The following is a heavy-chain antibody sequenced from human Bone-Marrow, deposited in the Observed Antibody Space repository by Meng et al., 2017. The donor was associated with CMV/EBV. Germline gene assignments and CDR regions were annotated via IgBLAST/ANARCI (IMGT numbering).Heavy chain of an antibody. J-gene: IGHJ6*02. CDR3: ARNTAMAHYGMDV. Sequence: GESLKISCAASGFTFSSYGMHWVRQAPGKGLEWVSVIYSGGSTYYADSVKGRFTISRDNSKNTLYLQMNSLRAEDTAVYYCARNTAMAHYGMDVWGQGTTATVSS. D-gene: IGHD5-18*01. V-gene: IGHV3-NL1*01. CDR2: IYSGGST. CDR1: GFTFSSYG.